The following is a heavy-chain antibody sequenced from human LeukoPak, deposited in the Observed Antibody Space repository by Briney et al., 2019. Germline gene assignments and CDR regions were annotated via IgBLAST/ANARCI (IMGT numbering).Heavy chain of an antibody. CDR1: GFTFSTYS. V-gene: IGHV3-48*02. J-gene: IGHJ4*02. CDR2: ISSSSSTI. D-gene: IGHD1-26*01. Sequence: GGSLRLSCTASGFTFSTYSMNWVRQAPGKGLEWVSYISSSSSTIYYADSVKGRFTISRDNAKNSLYLQMNSLRDEDTAVYYCAKGRSSYSGSYNYWGQGTLVTVSP. CDR3: AKGRSSYSGSYNY.